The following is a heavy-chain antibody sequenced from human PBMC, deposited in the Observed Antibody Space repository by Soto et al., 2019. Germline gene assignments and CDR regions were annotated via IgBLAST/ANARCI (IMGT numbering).Heavy chain of an antibody. CDR1: GYSCASYW. J-gene: IGHJ6*02. D-gene: IGHD6-19*01. V-gene: IGHV5-51*01. CDR2: IYPGDSDT. Sequence: PVESMKISCKGSGYSCASYWSGWVLQMPGKGLEWMGIIYPGDSDTRYSPSFQGQVTISADKSISTAYLQWSSLKASDTAMYYCARYSSGSNYGMDVWGQGTTVTVSS. CDR3: ARYSSGSNYGMDV.